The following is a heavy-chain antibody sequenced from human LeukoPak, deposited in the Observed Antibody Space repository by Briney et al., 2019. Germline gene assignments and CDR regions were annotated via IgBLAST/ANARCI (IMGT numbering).Heavy chain of an antibody. D-gene: IGHD4-17*01. Sequence: GGSLRLSCAASGFTFTSYAMNWVRQAPGKGLEWVSYISSSSSMIYYADSVKGRFTISRDNAKNSLYLQMKSLRDEDTAIYYCARDYGDLPARVPYFDYWGQGTLVTVSS. V-gene: IGHV3-48*02. CDR1: GFTFTSYA. J-gene: IGHJ4*02. CDR3: ARDYGDLPARVPYFDY. CDR2: ISSSSSMI.